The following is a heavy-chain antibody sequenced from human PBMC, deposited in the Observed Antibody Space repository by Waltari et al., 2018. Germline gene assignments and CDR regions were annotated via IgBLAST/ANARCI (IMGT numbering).Heavy chain of an antibody. Sequence: QVQLQESGPGLVKPSETLSPLCSVSGGSVSRGTYHWSWVRQPPGKGLEWTGDISYSGSTNYNPSLKSRVTISVDTSKNQLSLNLSSVTAADTAVYYCARGHDYWNYYYMDVWGKGTTVTVSS. CDR1: GGSVSRGTYH. J-gene: IGHJ6*03. V-gene: IGHV4-61*01. D-gene: IGHD4-17*01. CDR2: ISYSGST. CDR3: ARGHDYWNYYYMDV.